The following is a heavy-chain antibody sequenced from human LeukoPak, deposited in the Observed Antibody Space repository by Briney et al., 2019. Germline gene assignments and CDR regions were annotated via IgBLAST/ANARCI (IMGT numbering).Heavy chain of an antibody. CDR1: GGSLSGYC. V-gene: IGHV4-34*01. CDR3: ASYDFWSGYTFDY. D-gene: IGHD3-3*01. CDR2: INHSGST. J-gene: IGHJ4*02. Sequence: SETLSLTCAVYGGSLSGYCWSWIRQPPGKGLEWIGEINHSGSTNYNPSLKSRVTISVDTSKNQFSLKLSSVTAADTAVYYCASYDFWSGYTFDYWGQGTLVTVSS.